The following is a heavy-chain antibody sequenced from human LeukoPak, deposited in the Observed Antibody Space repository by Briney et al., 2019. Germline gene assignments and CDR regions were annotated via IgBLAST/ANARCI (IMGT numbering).Heavy chain of an antibody. CDR3: ARDRRAGITISYGAFDI. CDR1: GFTFSSSS. CDR2: ISSSSSTI. J-gene: IGHJ3*02. Sequence: GGSLRLSCAASGFTFSSSSVNWFRQALGKGLEWVSYISSSSSTIYYADSVKGRFTISRDNAKNSVYLQMYSLRAEDTAVYYCARDRRAGITISYGAFDIWGQGTMVTVSS. V-gene: IGHV3-48*01. D-gene: IGHD3-3*01.